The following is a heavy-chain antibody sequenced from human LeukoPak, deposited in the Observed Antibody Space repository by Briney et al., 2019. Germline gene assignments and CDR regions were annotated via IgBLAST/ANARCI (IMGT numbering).Heavy chain of an antibody. J-gene: IGHJ3*02. CDR2: IRYDGSNK. CDR3: AKDNPGDSSGYPSAFDI. D-gene: IGHD3-22*01. Sequence: GGSLRLSCAASGFTFSSYGMHWVRQAPGKGLEWVAFIRYDGSNKYYADSVKGRFTISRDNSKNTLYLQMNSLRAEDTAVYYCAKDNPGDSSGYPSAFDIWGQGTMVTVSS. CDR1: GFTFSSYG. V-gene: IGHV3-30*02.